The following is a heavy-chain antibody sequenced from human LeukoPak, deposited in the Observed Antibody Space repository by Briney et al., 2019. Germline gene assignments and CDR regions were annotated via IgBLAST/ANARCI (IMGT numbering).Heavy chain of an antibody. CDR2: IIPILGIA. CDR3: ARWSRDYGDYWFDP. V-gene: IGHV1-69*04. CDR1: GGTFSSYA. J-gene: IGHJ5*02. Sequence: SVKVSCKASGGTFSSYAISWVRQAPGQGLEWMGRIIPILGIANYAQKFQGRVTITADKSTSTAYMELSSLRSEDTAVYYCARWSRDYGDYWFDPWGQGTLVTVSS. D-gene: IGHD4-17*01.